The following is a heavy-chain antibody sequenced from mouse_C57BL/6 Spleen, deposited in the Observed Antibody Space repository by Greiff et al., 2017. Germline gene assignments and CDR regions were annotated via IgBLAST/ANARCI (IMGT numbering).Heavy chain of an antibody. J-gene: IGHJ1*03. CDR3: ARIYDGYYDWYFDV. D-gene: IGHD2-3*01. Sequence: EVQLQQSGPGLVKPSQTVFLTCTVTGISITTGNYRWSWIRQFPGNKLEWIGYIYYSGTITYNPSLPSRTTITRDTPKNQFFLEMNSLTAEDTATYYCARIYDGYYDWYFDVWGTGTTVTVSS. V-gene: IGHV3-5*01. CDR1: GISITTGNYR. CDR2: IYYSGTI.